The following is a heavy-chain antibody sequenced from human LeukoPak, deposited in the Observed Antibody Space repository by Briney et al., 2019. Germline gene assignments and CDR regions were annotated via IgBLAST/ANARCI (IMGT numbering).Heavy chain of an antibody. D-gene: IGHD2-15*01. CDR1: GGSFSGYY. CDR2: INHSGST. Sequence: PSETLSLTCAVYGGSFSGYYWSWIRQPPGMGLEWIGEINHSGSTNYNPSLKSRVTISVDTSKNQFSLKLSSVTAADTAVYYCARAVRAATNYYYGMDVWGQGTTVTVSS. J-gene: IGHJ6*02. V-gene: IGHV4-34*01. CDR3: ARAVRAATNYYYGMDV.